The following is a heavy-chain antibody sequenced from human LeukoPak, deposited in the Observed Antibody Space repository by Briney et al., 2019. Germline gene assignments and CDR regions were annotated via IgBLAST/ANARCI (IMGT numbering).Heavy chain of an antibody. CDR1: GFTFSNAW. D-gene: IGHD3-9*01. CDR2: IKSKTDGGTT. Sequence: GGSLRLSCAASGFTFSNAWMSWVRQAPGKGLEWVGRIKSKTDGGTTDYAAPVKGRFTISRDDSKNTLYLQMNSLKTEDTAVYYCTTDPPPPGYFDWLLPFDYWGQGTLVTVSS. J-gene: IGHJ4*02. V-gene: IGHV3-15*01. CDR3: TTDPPPPGYFDWLLPFDY.